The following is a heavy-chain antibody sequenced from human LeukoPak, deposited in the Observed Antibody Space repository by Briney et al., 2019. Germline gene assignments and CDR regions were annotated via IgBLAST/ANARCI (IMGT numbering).Heavy chain of an antibody. CDR3: ARWGSGSFDY. CDR1: GGSITTIGYS. J-gene: IGHJ4*02. D-gene: IGHD3-16*01. Sequence: SETLSLTCDVSGGSITTIGYSWSWIRQPPGKGLEWIGYIYQSGSSSYNPSLQSRVTTSIDRSKNQFSLKLTSVTAADTAVYYCARWGSGSFDYWGQGTLVTVSS. V-gene: IGHV4-30-2*01. CDR2: IYQSGSS.